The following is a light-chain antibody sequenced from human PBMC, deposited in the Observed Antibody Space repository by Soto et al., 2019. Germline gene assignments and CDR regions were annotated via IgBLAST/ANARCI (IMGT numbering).Light chain of an antibody. Sequence: QSALTQPRSVSGSPGQSVTISCTGTSSDVGGYNYVSWYQQHPGKAPKLMIYDVSKRPSGVPDRFSGSKSGNTASLTISGLQAKDEADYYGCSYAGSYTFYVFGTGTKLTVL. CDR3: CSYAGSYTFYV. CDR1: SSDVGGYNY. CDR2: DVS. V-gene: IGLV2-11*01. J-gene: IGLJ1*01.